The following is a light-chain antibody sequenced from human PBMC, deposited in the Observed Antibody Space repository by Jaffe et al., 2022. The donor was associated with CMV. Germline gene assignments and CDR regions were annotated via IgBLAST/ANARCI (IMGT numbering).Light chain of an antibody. V-gene: IGKV2-30*02. CDR1: QSLVHSDGNTY. J-gene: IGKJ4*01. CDR3: MQTTHWPLS. CDR2: TVS. Sequence: DVEMTQSPLSLPVTLGQPASISCNSSQSLVHSDGNTYLNWYQQRPGQSPRRLIYTVSIRDSGVPDRFSGSGSGTDFTLKISRVEAEDFGFYYCMQTTHWPLSFGGGTKVEIK.